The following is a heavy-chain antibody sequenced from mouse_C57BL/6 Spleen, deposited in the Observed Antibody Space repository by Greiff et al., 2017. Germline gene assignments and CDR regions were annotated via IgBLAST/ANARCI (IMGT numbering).Heavy chain of an antibody. CDR3: ARWDYGYDRGFAY. Sequence: VQLQQSGPELVKPGASVKISCKASGYTFTDYYMNWVKQSHGKSLEWIGDINPNNGGTSYNQKFKGKATLTVDNSSSTAYMELRSLTSEDSAVYYCARWDYGYDRGFAYWGQGTLVTLSA. D-gene: IGHD2-2*01. CDR1: GYTFTDYY. V-gene: IGHV1-26*01. J-gene: IGHJ3*01. CDR2: INPNNGGT.